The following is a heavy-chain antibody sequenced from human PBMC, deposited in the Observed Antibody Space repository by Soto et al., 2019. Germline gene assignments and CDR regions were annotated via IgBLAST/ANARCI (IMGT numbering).Heavy chain of an antibody. CDR3: ARVRAIVVVPAAIDY. V-gene: IGHV3-30-3*01. Sequence: QVQLVESGGGVVQPGRSLRLSCAASGFTFSSYAMHWVRQAPGKGLEWVAVISYDGSNKYYADSVKGRFTISRDNSKNTLYLQMNSLRAEDTAVYYCARVRAIVVVPAAIDYWGQGTLVTVSS. CDR1: GFTFSSYA. J-gene: IGHJ4*02. CDR2: ISYDGSNK. D-gene: IGHD2-2*01.